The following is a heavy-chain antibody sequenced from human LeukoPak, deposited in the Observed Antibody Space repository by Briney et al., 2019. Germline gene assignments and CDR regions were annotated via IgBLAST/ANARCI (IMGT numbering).Heavy chain of an antibody. CDR1: GFMFRSFE. Sequence: GGSPRLSCAASGFMFRSFEMYWVRQAPGKGLEWVAYISSGATTMYYADSVKGRFTISRDDAKNSLFLQMNSLRAEDTAVYYCALLAVASDFDYWGQGTLVTVSS. D-gene: IGHD6-19*01. CDR3: ALLAVASDFDY. J-gene: IGHJ4*02. V-gene: IGHV3-48*03. CDR2: ISSGATTM.